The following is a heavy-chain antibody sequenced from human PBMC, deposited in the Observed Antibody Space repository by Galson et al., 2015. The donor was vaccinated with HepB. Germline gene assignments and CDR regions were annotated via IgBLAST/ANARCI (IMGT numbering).Heavy chain of an antibody. CDR3: VKDLTGLLWFGELHDAFDI. CDR1: GFTFSSYA. CDR2: ISSNGGST. Sequence: SLRLSCAASGFTFSSYAMHWVRQAPGKGLEYVSAISSNGGSTYYADSVKGRFTISRDNSKNTLYLQMSSLRAEDTAVYYCVKDLTGLLWFGELHDAFDIWGQGTMVTVSS. V-gene: IGHV3-64D*06. D-gene: IGHD3-10*01. J-gene: IGHJ3*02.